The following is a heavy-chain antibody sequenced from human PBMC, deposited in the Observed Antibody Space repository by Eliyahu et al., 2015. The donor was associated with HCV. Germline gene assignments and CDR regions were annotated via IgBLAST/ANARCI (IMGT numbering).Heavy chain of an antibody. CDR3: ARTYYDSSGYYYVLSKNAFDI. J-gene: IGHJ3*02. V-gene: IGHV3-48*03. D-gene: IGHD3-22*01. CDR1: GFPFSSYD. CDR2: XSSSGSTI. Sequence: EVQLVESGVGLVQPGGSXRLSCAASGFPFSSYDXXWXRQAPGKGVEWVSYXSSSGSTIYYADSVKGRFTISRDNAKNSLYLQMNSLRAEDTAVYYCARTYYDSSGYYYVLSKNAFDIWGQGTMVTVSS.